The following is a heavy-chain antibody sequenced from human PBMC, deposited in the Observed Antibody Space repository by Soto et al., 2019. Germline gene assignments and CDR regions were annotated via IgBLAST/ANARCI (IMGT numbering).Heavy chain of an antibody. CDR1: GGSISSYY. J-gene: IGHJ4*02. CDR2: IYYSGST. D-gene: IGHD3-10*01. Sequence: SETLSLTCTVSGGSISSYYWSWIRQPPGKGLEWIGYIYYSGSTNYNPSLKSRVTMSVDTSKNQFSLKLSSVTAADTAVYYCARLLYFLDYSDQGTLVTGSS. V-gene: IGHV4-59*08. CDR3: ARLLYFLDY.